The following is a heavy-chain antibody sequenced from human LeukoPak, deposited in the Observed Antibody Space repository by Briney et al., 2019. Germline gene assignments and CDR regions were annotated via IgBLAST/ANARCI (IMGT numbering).Heavy chain of an antibody. CDR1: GGSFSGYY. CDR3: ARGPWDIVVVVAATGWFDP. CDR2: INHSGST. Sequence: SETLSLTCAVYGGSFSGYYWSWIRQPPGKGLEWLGEINHSGSTNYNPSLKSRVTISVDTSKNQFSLKLSSVTAADTAVYYCARGPWDIVVVVAATGWFDPWGQGTLVTVSS. D-gene: IGHD2-15*01. V-gene: IGHV4-34*01. J-gene: IGHJ5*02.